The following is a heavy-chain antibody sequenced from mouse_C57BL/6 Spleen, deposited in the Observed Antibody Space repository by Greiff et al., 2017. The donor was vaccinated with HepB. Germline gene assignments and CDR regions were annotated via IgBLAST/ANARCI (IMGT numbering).Heavy chain of an antibody. V-gene: IGHV1-62-2*01. J-gene: IGHJ3*01. CDR1: GYTFNEYT. CDR2: FYPGSGSI. Sequence: VQLQQSGAELVKPGASVKLSCKASGYTFNEYTIHWVKQRSGPGLEWIGWFYPGSGSIKYNEKFKDKATLTADKSSSTVYMELSSWTSEDSAVYFCASHCPLRTWFAYWGQVTLVTVSA. CDR3: ASHCPLRTWFAY.